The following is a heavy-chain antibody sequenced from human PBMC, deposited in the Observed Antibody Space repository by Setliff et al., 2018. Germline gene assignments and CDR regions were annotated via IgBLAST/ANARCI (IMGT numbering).Heavy chain of an antibody. CDR2: IGVYTGHT. V-gene: IGHV1-18*04. J-gene: IGHJ4*02. Sequence: ASVKVSCKASGYTFAESIVSWVRQAPGQGLEWMGWIGVYTGHTSFAQKFEDRVSMSTXXXTXXXYXXXXXXXXXXXXXXYCXXXXRYCSRTTCQRTPGDEVWGQGTLVTVSS. CDR3: XXXXRYCSRTTCQRTPGDEV. D-gene: IGHD2-8*01. CDR1: GYTFAESI.